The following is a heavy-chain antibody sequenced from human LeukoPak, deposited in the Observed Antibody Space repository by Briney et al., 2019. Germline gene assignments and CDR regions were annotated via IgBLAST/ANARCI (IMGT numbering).Heavy chain of an antibody. D-gene: IGHD3-9*01. CDR3: ARGYDILTGPAGNWFDP. CDR1: GGSISSYY. Sequence: SETLSLTCTVSGGSISSYYWSWIRQPPGKGLEWIGYIYYSGSTNYNPSLKSRVTISVDTSKNQFSLRLSSVTAADTAVYYCARGYDILTGPAGNWFDPWGQGTLVTVSS. V-gene: IGHV4-59*01. J-gene: IGHJ5*02. CDR2: IYYSGST.